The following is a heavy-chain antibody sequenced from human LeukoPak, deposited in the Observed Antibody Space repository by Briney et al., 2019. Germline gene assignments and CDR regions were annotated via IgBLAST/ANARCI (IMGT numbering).Heavy chain of an antibody. D-gene: IGHD3-16*01. CDR2: IDPRSGGT. CDR3: ATDNYGTLDY. J-gene: IGHJ4*02. CDR1: GYTFTDDY. V-gene: IGHV1-2*02. Sequence: ASVKVSCKASGYTFTDDYIHWVRRAPGQGLEWMGWIDPRSGGTRCTQKFQGRVTMTRDTSISTVYLDLSGLTFDDTAVYYCATDNYGTLDYWGQGTLVIISS.